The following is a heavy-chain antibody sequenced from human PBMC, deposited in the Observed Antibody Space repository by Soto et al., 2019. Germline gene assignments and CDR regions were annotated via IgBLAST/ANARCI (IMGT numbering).Heavy chain of an antibody. CDR2: ITGAGDGT. V-gene: IGHV3-74*01. Sequence: GGSLRLSCVASGFTIENSVMHWVRQTPGKGLMWVSRITGAGDGTLYADSVQGRFTISRDNAKNTVYLHMTGLRVEETAVYYCARAQKWRQLSLNVFDIWGEGTTVTVSS. CDR3: ARAQKWRQLSLNVFDI. J-gene: IGHJ3*02. D-gene: IGHD5-18*01. CDR1: GFTIENSV.